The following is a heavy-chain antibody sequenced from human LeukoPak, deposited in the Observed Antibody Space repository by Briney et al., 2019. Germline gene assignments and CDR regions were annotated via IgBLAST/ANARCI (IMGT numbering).Heavy chain of an antibody. Sequence: SETPSLTCTVSGGSISSSSYYWGWIRQPPGKGLEWIGYIYYSGSTNYNPSLKSRVTISVDTSKNQFSLKLSSVTAADTAVYYCARHICSGWYDCAFDIWGQGTMVTVSS. CDR3: ARHICSGWYDCAFDI. CDR2: IYYSGST. D-gene: IGHD6-19*01. J-gene: IGHJ3*02. CDR1: GGSISSSSYY. V-gene: IGHV4-61*05.